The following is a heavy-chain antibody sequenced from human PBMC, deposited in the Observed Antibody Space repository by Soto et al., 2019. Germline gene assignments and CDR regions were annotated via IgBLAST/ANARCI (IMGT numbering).Heavy chain of an antibody. J-gene: IGHJ4*02. CDR3: AIGGGNFDY. CDR2: IYPADSDT. CDR1: GNTFNSNC. V-gene: IGHV5-51*01. D-gene: IGHD3-16*01. Sequence: GESLKISCQVSGNTFNSNCIAWVRQLPGKGLEWMGIIYPADSDTKYSPSFQGQVTISVEKSINTAFLQWSSLKASDTATYYCAIGGGNFDYWGQGTLVTV.